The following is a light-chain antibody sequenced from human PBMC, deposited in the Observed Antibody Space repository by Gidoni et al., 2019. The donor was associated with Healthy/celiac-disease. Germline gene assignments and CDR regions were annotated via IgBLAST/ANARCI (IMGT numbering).Light chain of an antibody. CDR3: QQLNSYPYT. Sequence: DIPLTQSPSFLSASVGDRVTIPCRASQGISSYLAWYQQKPGKAPKLLIYAESTLQSGVPSRFSGSGSGTEFTLTISSLQPEDFATYYCQQLNSYPYTFGQGTKLEIK. CDR1: QGISSY. V-gene: IGKV1-9*01. CDR2: AES. J-gene: IGKJ2*01.